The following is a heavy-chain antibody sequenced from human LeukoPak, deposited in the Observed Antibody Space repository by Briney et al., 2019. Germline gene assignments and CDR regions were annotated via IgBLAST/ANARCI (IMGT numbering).Heavy chain of an antibody. CDR3: AREYDFWSGLDY. Sequence: PSETLSLTCTVSGGSISNNGYYWSWIRHPPGKALEWIGHIYYTGSTYYNPSLKSRVTISVDRSKNQFSLKLRSVTAADTAVYYCAREYDFWSGLDYWGQGTLVTVSS. CDR2: IYYTGST. D-gene: IGHD3-3*01. CDR1: GGSISNNGYY. J-gene: IGHJ4*02. V-gene: IGHV4-30-2*01.